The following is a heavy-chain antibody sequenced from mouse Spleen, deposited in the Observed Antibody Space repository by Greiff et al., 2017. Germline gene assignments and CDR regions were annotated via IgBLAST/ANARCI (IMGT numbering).Heavy chain of an antibody. CDR3: ARKARDSWFAY. CDR1: GFTFSDYG. Sequence: EVKLMESGGGLVKPGGSLKLSCAASGFTFSDYGMHWVRQAPEKGLEWVAYISSGSSTIYYADTVKGRFTISRDNAKNTLFLQMTSLRSEDTAMYYCARKARDSWFAYWGQGTLVTVSA. V-gene: IGHV5-17*01. CDR2: ISSGSSTI. J-gene: IGHJ3*01. D-gene: IGHD3-3*01.